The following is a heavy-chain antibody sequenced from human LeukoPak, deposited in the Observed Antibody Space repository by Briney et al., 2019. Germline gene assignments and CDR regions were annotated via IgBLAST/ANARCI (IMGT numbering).Heavy chain of an antibody. Sequence: GGSLRLSCAASGFTFSSYSMNWVRQAPGKGLEWVSYISSSSSTIYYAASVKGRFTISRDNAKNSLYLQMNSLRAEDTAVYYCARSQLSRYGSGGPPYDWGQGTLVTVSS. CDR3: ARSQLSRYGSGGPPYD. V-gene: IGHV3-48*04. CDR2: ISSSSSTI. J-gene: IGHJ4*02. D-gene: IGHD3-10*01. CDR1: GFTFSSYS.